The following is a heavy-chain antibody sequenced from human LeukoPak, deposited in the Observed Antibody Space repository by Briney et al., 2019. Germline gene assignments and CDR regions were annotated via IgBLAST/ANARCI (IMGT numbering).Heavy chain of an antibody. CDR3: ARDTDTARALFDY. Sequence: GGSLRLSCAASGFTFSSYESNWVRQAPGKGLEWVSYISSSGSTIYYADSVKGRFTISRDNAKNSLYLQMNSLRAEDTAVYYCARDTDTARALFDYWGQGTLVTVSS. V-gene: IGHV3-48*03. CDR2: ISSSGSTI. D-gene: IGHD5-18*01. J-gene: IGHJ4*02. CDR1: GFTFSSYE.